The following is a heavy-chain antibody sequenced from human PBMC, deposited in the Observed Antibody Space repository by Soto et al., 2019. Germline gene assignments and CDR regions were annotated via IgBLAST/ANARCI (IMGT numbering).Heavy chain of an antibody. Sequence: SETLSLTCAVYGGSFSGYYWSWIRQPPGKGLEWIGEINHSGSTNYNPSLKSRVTISVDTSKNQFSLKLSSVTAADTAVYYCASLFHEYSSSSLYYYGMGVWGQGTTVTVSS. CDR3: ASLFHEYSSSSLYYYGMGV. CDR1: GGSFSGYY. D-gene: IGHD6-6*01. CDR2: INHSGST. J-gene: IGHJ6*02. V-gene: IGHV4-34*01.